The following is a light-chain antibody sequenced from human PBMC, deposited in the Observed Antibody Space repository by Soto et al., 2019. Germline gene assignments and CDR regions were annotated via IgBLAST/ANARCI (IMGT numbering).Light chain of an antibody. CDR3: AAWDDSLNGSV. J-gene: IGLJ1*01. CDR2: TNN. Sequence: QSVLTQSPSASGTPGQTVTISCSGSSSNIGLNTVNWYQQVPGTAPKLLIYTNNQRPAGVPDRFSGSKSGTSASLAISGLQSEDEADYYCAAWDDSLNGSVFGTGTKLTVL. CDR1: SSNIGLNT. V-gene: IGLV1-44*01.